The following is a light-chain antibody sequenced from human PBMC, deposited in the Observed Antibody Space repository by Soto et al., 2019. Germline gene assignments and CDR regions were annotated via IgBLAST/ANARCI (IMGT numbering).Light chain of an antibody. CDR2: HVS. CDR1: SSDVGGYNY. Sequence: QSALTQPASVSGSPGQSITISCTGTSSDVGGYNYVSWYQQYPGKAPKLMIYHVSNRPSGVSNRFSGSKSSNSASLTISGLQPEDEADYYCSSYTSTSTYVFGTGTKLTVL. J-gene: IGLJ1*01. V-gene: IGLV2-14*01. CDR3: SSYTSTSTYV.